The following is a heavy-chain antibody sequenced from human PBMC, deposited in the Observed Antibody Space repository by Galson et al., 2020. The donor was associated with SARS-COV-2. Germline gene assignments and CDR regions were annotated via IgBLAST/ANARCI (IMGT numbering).Heavy chain of an antibody. V-gene: IGHV4-30-4*01. CDR2: IHSSGNT. D-gene: IGHD4-17*01. J-gene: IGHJ4*02. CDR1: GDSISSDDFY. CDR3: ARTSSTATREYDFGY. Sequence: SATLSLPCTVSGDSISSDDFYWSWLRQTPGTGLEWIGDIHSSGNTYYNPSLMSRGTISVDTSKNQFSLRLSSVTATDTAVYFCARTSSTATREYDFGYWGQGTLVSVSS.